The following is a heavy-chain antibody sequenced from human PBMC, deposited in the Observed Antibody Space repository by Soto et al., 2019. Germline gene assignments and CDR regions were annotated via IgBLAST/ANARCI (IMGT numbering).Heavy chain of an antibody. V-gene: IGHV1-69*13. D-gene: IGHD3-22*01. J-gene: IGHJ4*02. CDR1: GYTFTSYG. Sequence: GASVKVSCKASGYTFTSYGISWVRQAPGQGLEWMGGIIPIFGTANYAQKFQGRVTITADESTSTAYMELSSLRSEDTAVYYCARDLSPYDSSGYLYFDYWGQGTLVTVSS. CDR2: IIPIFGTA. CDR3: ARDLSPYDSSGYLYFDY.